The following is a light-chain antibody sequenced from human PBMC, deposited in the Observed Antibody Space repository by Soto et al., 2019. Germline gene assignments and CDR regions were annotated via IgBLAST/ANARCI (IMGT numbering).Light chain of an antibody. Sequence: EIVLTQSPGTLSLSPGERATLSCRASQSVSSSYLAWYQQKPGQAPRLLIYGASSRATGIPDRFSGSGSGTDFTLTISRLEPDDFAVYYCQQYGSSPAWTCGQGAKVEFK. V-gene: IGKV3-20*01. CDR2: GAS. J-gene: IGKJ1*01. CDR3: QQYGSSPAWT. CDR1: QSVSSSY.